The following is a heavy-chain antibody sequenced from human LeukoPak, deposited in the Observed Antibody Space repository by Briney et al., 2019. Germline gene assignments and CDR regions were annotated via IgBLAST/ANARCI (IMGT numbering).Heavy chain of an antibody. CDR1: GGSISSYY. Sequence: SETLSLTCTVFGGSISSYYWSWIRQPPGKGLEWIGYIYYSGSTNYNPSLKSRVTISVDTSKNQFSLKLSSVTAADTAVYYCARAGGYYSYYYGMDVWGQGTTVTVSS. D-gene: IGHD3-10*01. CDR3: ARAGGYYSYYYGMDV. J-gene: IGHJ6*02. CDR2: IYYSGST. V-gene: IGHV4-59*01.